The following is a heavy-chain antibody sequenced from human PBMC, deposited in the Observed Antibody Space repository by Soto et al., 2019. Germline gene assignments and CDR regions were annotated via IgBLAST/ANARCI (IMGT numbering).Heavy chain of an antibody. CDR2: IWYDGSNK. CDR1: GFTFSSYG. D-gene: IGHD2-21*02. Sequence: GGSLRLSCAASGFTFSSYGMHWVRQAPGKGLEWVAVIWYDGSNKYYADSVKGRFTISRDNSKNTLYLQMNSLRAEDTAVYYCARDWLGHIVVVTAIPGDAFDIWGQGTMVTVSS. CDR3: ARDWLGHIVVVTAIPGDAFDI. V-gene: IGHV3-33*01. J-gene: IGHJ3*02.